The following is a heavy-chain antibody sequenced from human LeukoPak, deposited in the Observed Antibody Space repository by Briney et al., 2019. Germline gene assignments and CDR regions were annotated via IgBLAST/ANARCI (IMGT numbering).Heavy chain of an antibody. V-gene: IGHV4-34*01. CDR2: INHSGST. CDR3: ASKGYYYDSSGQVSDY. D-gene: IGHD3-22*01. J-gene: IGHJ4*02. CDR1: GGSFSGYY. Sequence: PSETLSLTCAVYGGSFSGYYWSWIRQPPGKGLEWIGEINHSGSTNYNPSLKSRVTISVDTSKNQFSLKLSSVTAADTAVYYCASKGYYYDSSGQVSDYWGQGTLVTVSS.